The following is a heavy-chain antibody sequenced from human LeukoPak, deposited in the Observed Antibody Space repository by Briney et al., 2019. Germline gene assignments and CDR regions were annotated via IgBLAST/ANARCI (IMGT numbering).Heavy chain of an antibody. CDR3: ARHEGYCISSSCSDTFDI. Sequence: GESLMISCKGSGYSFTSYWIGWVRQMPGKGLEWMGIIYPGDSDTSYSPSFQGQVTISADKSISTAYLQWSSLKASDTAMYYCARHEGYCISSSCSDTFDIWDQGTMVTVSS. V-gene: IGHV5-51*01. D-gene: IGHD2-2*01. CDR2: IYPGDSDT. CDR1: GYSFTSYW. J-gene: IGHJ3*02.